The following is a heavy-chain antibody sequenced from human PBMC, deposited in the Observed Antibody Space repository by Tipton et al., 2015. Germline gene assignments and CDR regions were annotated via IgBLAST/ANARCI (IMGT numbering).Heavy chain of an antibody. D-gene: IGHD1-1*01. V-gene: IGHV4-59*02. CDR1: GASVSSYD. J-gene: IGHJ6*02. CDR2: IYYSGIYSGTT. Sequence: TLSLTCSVSGASVSSYDWSWIRQSPEKGLEWIGYIYYSGIYSGTTNYNPALKSRVTISVDTSKNQFSLKLSSVTAADTAVYYCARDHWGTVSTRDHYQYGMDVWGQGTTVTVSS. CDR3: ARDHWGTVSTRDHYQYGMDV.